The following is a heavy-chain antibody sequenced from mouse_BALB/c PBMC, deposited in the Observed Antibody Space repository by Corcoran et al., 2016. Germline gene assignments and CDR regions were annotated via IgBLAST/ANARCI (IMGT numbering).Heavy chain of an antibody. D-gene: IGHD2-4*01. Sequence: EVQLQQSGAELVRPGALVKLSCKASGFNIKDYYMHWVKQRTEQGLEWIVWIDPENGNTIYDPKFQGKASITADTSSNTAYLQLSSLTSEDTAGYYCASIYYDYAWFAYWGQGTLFTVSA. V-gene: IGHV14-1*02. J-gene: IGHJ3*01. CDR1: GFNIKDYY. CDR2: IDPENGNT. CDR3: ASIYYDYAWFAY.